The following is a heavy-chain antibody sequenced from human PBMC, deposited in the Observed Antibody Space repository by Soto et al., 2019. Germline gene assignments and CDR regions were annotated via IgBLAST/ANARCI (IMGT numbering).Heavy chain of an antibody. CDR2: IDPSDSYT. Sequence: GESLKISCKGSGYSFTSYWISWVRQMPGKGLEWMGRIDPSDSYTNYSPSFQGHVTMSADKSISTAYLQWSSLKASDTAMYYCARVHGGGFYFDYWGQGTLVTVSS. V-gene: IGHV5-10-1*01. CDR1: GYSFTSYW. D-gene: IGHD2-15*01. CDR3: ARVHGGGFYFDY. J-gene: IGHJ4*02.